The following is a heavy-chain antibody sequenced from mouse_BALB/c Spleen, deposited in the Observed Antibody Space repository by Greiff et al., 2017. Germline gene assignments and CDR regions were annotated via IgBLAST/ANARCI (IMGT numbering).Heavy chain of an antibody. D-gene: IGHD3-3*01. V-gene: IGHV5-4*02. J-gene: IGHJ4*01. Sequence: EVQRVESGGGLVKPGGSLKLSCAASGFTFSDYYMYWVRQTPEKRLEWVATISDGGSYTYYPDSVKGRFTISRDNAKNNLYLQMSSLKSEDTAMYYCARDLGADYWGQGTSVTVSS. CDR2: ISDGGSYT. CDR1: GFTFSDYY. CDR3: ARDLGADY.